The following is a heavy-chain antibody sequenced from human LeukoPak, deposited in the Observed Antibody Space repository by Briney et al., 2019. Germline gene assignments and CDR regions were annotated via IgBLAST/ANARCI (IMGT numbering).Heavy chain of an antibody. Sequence: SVTVSCTASGYTFTSYHMHWVRQAPGQGLEWMGLINLSGGSTTYAQRFQGRVTLTRDTSTSTVYKELSSLRSEDTAVYYCARDYVDDIPMIKDYWGQGTLVTVSS. V-gene: IGHV1-46*01. D-gene: IGHD2-8*01. J-gene: IGHJ4*02. CDR2: INLSGGST. CDR3: ARDYVDDIPMIKDY. CDR1: GYTFTSYH.